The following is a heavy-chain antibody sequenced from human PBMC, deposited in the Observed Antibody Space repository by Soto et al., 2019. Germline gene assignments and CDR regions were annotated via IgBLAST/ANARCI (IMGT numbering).Heavy chain of an antibody. CDR1: GGTFSSYA. V-gene: IGHV1-69*13. CDR2: IIPIFGTA. CDR3: ARAGGYYYDSSGYIFDY. Sequence: SVKVSCKASGGTFSSYAISWVRQAPGQGLEWMGGIIPIFGTANYAQKFQGRVTITADESTSTAYMELSSLRSEDTAVYYCARAGGYYYDSSGYIFDYWGQGTLVTVSS. D-gene: IGHD3-22*01. J-gene: IGHJ4*02.